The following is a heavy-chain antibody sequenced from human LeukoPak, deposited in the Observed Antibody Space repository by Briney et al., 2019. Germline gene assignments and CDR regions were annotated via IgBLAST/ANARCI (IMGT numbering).Heavy chain of an antibody. Sequence: SETLSLTCTVSGVSISTYYWTWIRQPPGKGLEWVGYIYSSGTTNYNPSLNSRVPISLDTPKNQFSLNLTSVTAADTAVYCATGSPGRQPHFFDYWGQGTLVTVSS. CDR1: GVSISTYY. CDR3: ATGSPGRQPHFFDY. J-gene: IGHJ4*02. CDR2: IYSSGTT. D-gene: IGHD3-10*01. V-gene: IGHV4-59*08.